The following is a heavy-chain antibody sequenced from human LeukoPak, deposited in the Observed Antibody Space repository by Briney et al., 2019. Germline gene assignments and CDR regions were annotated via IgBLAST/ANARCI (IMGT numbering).Heavy chain of an antibody. CDR1: GDSISGYY. D-gene: IGHD1-26*01. CDR2: VYDSAST. Sequence: SETLSLTCTVSGDSISGYYWSWIRRPPGKGLEWIGYVYDSASTNYNPSLKSRVTISEDTSKNQFSLKLTSVTAADTAVYYCARESRSQRYNWFDPWGQGTLVTVSS. V-gene: IGHV4-59*01. J-gene: IGHJ5*02. CDR3: ARESRSQRYNWFDP.